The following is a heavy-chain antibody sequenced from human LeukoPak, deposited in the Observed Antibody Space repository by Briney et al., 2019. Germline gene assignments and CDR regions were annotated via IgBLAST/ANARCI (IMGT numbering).Heavy chain of an antibody. D-gene: IGHD3-10*01. CDR2: ISSSSSYI. CDR1: GFTFSASN. CDR3: AKDNTWSFGSGSYYYYYYYYMDV. Sequence: PGGSLRLSCEVSGFTFSASNMNWVRQAPGKGLEWVSSISSSSSYIYYADSVKGRFTISRDNSKNTLYLQMNSLRAEDTAVYYCAKDNTWSFGSGSYYYYYYYYMDVWGKGTTVTISS. J-gene: IGHJ6*03. V-gene: IGHV3-21*04.